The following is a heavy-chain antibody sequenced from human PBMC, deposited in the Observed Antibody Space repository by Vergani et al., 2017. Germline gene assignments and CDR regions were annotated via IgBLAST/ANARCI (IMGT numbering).Heavy chain of an antibody. Sequence: VQLVESGGGVVQPGRSLRLSCAASGFTFSSYAMHWVRQAPGKGLEWVAVISYDGSNKYYADSVKGRFTISRDNSKNTLYLQMNSLRAEDTAVYYCARALDIVVVPAAAPPFYWGQGTLVTVSS. CDR2: ISYDGSNK. J-gene: IGHJ4*02. D-gene: IGHD2-2*03. CDR1: GFTFSSYA. CDR3: ARALDIVVVPAAAPPFY. V-gene: IGHV3-30-3*01.